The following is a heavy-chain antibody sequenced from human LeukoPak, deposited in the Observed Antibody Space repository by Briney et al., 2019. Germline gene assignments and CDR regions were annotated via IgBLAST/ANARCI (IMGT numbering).Heavy chain of an antibody. CDR2: ISHIGGST. CDR1: WVTFSSDA. V-gene: IGHV3-23*01. Sequence: PGGSLRLSCAASWVTFSSDAMSWVRQAPGKGLEWVSAISHIGGSTYYADSVKGRFTISRDNSKNTLYLQMNTLRSEDTATYYCAKGGWMGIFQNYYMDVWGKGTTVTVSS. D-gene: IGHD2/OR15-2a*01. J-gene: IGHJ6*03. CDR3: AKGGWMGIFQNYYMDV.